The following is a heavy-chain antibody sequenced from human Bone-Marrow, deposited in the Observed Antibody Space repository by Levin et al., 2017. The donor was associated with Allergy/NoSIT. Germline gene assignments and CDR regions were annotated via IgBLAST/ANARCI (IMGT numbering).Heavy chain of an antibody. V-gene: IGHV4-39*01. CDR2: IFHSGNT. CDR3: ARQQRAGYCSGGSCYSYFDC. Sequence: PSETLSLTCTVSGGSVSSVSYYWGWIRQPPGKGLEWIGSIFHSGNTFYNPSLRSRLTMSVDMTKNDFSLQLTAVTAADAAIYYCARQQRAGYCSGGSCYSYFDCWGQGTLVTVSS. CDR1: GGSVSSVSYY. J-gene: IGHJ4*02. D-gene: IGHD2-15*01.